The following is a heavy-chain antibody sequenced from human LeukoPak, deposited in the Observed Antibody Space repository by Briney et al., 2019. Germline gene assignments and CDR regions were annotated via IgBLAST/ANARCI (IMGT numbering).Heavy chain of an antibody. D-gene: IGHD3-22*01. V-gene: IGHV3-7*03. J-gene: IGHJ4*02. CDR1: GFTFSSYW. CDR3: AKAATYYYDSSGYPNNFDY. Sequence: PGGSLRLSCAASGFTFSSYWMSWVRQAPGKGVEGVANIKQDGSEKYYVDSVKGRFTISRDNAKNSLYLQMNSLRAEDTAVYYCAKAATYYYDSSGYPNNFDYWGQGTLVTVS. CDR2: IKQDGSEK.